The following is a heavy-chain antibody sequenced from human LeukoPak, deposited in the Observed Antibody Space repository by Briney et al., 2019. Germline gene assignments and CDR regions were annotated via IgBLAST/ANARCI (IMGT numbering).Heavy chain of an antibody. CDR1: GFSFGMYW. J-gene: IGHJ6*02. V-gene: IGHV3-7*03. CDR2: IKADGSKI. CDR3: ARDPGRQYSRVADA. D-gene: IGHD5-12*01. Sequence: GGSLRLACTAAGFSFGMYWMNWVRQAPGRVREWLANIKADGSKIYYLDSGTGRCTISRDNAKTSLYLQMDSLRAADTAVYYCARDPGRQYSRVADAWGQGTTVTVSS.